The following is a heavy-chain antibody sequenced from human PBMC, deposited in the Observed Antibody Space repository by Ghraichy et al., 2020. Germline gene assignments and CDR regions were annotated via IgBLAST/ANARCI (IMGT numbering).Heavy chain of an antibody. CDR2: ISGIGGST. Sequence: VAAISGIGGSTYYADSVKGRFTISRDNSKNTLYLQMNSLRAEDTAVYYCAKDRSYSSSSKYYYYYGMDVWGQGTTVTVSS. CDR3: AKDRSYSSSSKYYYYYGMDV. J-gene: IGHJ6*02. D-gene: IGHD6-6*01. V-gene: IGHV3-23*01.